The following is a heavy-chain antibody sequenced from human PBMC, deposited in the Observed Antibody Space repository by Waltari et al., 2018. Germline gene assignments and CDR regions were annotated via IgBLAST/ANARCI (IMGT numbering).Heavy chain of an antibody. CDR1: GFTFNNYA. V-gene: IGHV3-23*03. CDR3: VKETAYGYYFDN. D-gene: IGHD3-10*01. Sequence: EVQLLESGGGLIPPVGSLTLYCAASGFTFNNYAMNWSRQAPGKGLEWVSGIYSGGGAYYADSVKGRFTISRDNSKNTLYLQMSSLRLEDTAVYYCVKETAYGYYFDNWGQGTLVSVSS. CDR2: IYSGGGA. J-gene: IGHJ4*02.